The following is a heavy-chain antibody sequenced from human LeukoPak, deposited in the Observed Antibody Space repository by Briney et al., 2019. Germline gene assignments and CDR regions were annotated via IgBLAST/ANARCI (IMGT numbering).Heavy chain of an antibody. D-gene: IGHD1-1*01. J-gene: IGHJ4*02. Sequence: GGSLRHSCAASGFSFSNYAMSWVRQAPARGPEWVSRIRGGGETSYADSVKGRFTLSRDDSRNTVYLQLNNLRAEDTAIYCCAKANWVSNADAVWWGQGTQVTVSS. CDR2: IRGGGET. CDR1: GFSFSNYA. V-gene: IGHV3-23*01. CDR3: AKANWVSNADAVW.